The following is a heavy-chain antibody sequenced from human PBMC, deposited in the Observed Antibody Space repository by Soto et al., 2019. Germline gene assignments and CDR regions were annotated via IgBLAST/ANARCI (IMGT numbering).Heavy chain of an antibody. V-gene: IGHV4-30-4*01. Sequence: SETLSLTCTVSGGSISSGDYYWSWIRQPPGKGLEWIGYIYYSGSTYYNPSLKSRVTISVDTSKNQFSLKLSSVTAADTAVYYCARESLGGNNVLGVEPEYFQHWGQGTLVT. CDR3: ARESLGGNNVLGVEPEYFQH. CDR1: GGSISSGDYY. J-gene: IGHJ1*01. CDR2: IYYSGST. D-gene: IGHD1-1*01.